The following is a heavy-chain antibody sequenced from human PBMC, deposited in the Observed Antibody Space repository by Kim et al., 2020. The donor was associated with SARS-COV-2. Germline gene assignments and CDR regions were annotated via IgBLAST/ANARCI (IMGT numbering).Heavy chain of an antibody. CDR1: GYTFTSYD. CDR3: ARADWMEYGSGSYYND. J-gene: IGHJ4*02. Sequence: ASVKVSCKASGYTFTSYDIKWVRQATGQGLEWMGWMNPNSGNTGYAQKFQGRVTMTRNTSISTAYMELSSLRSEDTAVYYCARADWMEYGSGSYYNDWGQGTLVTVSS. D-gene: IGHD3-10*01. V-gene: IGHV1-8*01. CDR2: MNPNSGNT.